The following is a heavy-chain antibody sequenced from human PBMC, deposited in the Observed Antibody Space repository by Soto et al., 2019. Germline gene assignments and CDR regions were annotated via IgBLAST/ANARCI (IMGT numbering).Heavy chain of an antibody. CDR3: ARDDGYDAFDI. J-gene: IGHJ3*02. Sequence: GGSLRLSCAASGFTVSSNYMSWVRQAPGKGLERVSVIYSGGSTYYADSVKGRFTISRDNSKNTLYLQMNSLRAEDTAVYYCARDDGYDAFDIWGQGTMVTVSS. CDR2: IYSGGST. D-gene: IGHD5-12*01. V-gene: IGHV3-53*01. CDR1: GFTVSSNY.